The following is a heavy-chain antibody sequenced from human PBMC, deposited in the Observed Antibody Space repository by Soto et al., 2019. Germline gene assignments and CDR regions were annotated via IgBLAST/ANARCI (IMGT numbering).Heavy chain of an antibody. CDR1: GGSISSYY. Sequence: SETLSLTCTVSGGSISSYYWSWIRQPPGKGLEWIGYIYYSGSTNYNPSLKSRVTISVDTSKNQFSLKLSSVTAADTAVYYCARRWFSGFDYWGQRTLVTV. CDR3: ARRWFSGFDY. J-gene: IGHJ4*02. D-gene: IGHD3-10*01. CDR2: IYYSGST. V-gene: IGHV4-59*08.